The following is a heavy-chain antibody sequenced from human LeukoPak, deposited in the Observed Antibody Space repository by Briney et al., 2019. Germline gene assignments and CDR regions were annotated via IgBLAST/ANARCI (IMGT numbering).Heavy chain of an antibody. J-gene: IGHJ4*02. CDR1: VYTFTSDY. CDR3: ARARYGCYAAHDY. CDR2: IRPSRGST. Sequence: ASVKVSRKTSVYTFTSDYMHWGRQTPVQGLEWMGIIRPSRGSTSYAQKFQGRVTMTRDTSTTTAYMELSSLRSEDTAVYYCARARYGCYAAHDYWGQGTLVTVSS. D-gene: IGHD5-12*01. V-gene: IGHV1-46*01.